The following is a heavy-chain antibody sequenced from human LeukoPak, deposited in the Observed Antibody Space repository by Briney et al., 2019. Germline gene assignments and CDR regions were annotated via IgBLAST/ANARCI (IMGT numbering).Heavy chain of an antibody. Sequence: ASVKVSCKASGYTFTGYYMHWVRQAPGQGLEWMGWINSNSGGTNYAQKFQGRVTMTRDTSISTAYMELSRLRSDDTAVYYCGREGYCSSTTCYKYWFDHWGQGTLVTVSS. J-gene: IGHJ5*02. V-gene: IGHV1-2*02. CDR3: GREGYCSSTTCYKYWFDH. D-gene: IGHD2-2*02. CDR1: GYTFTGYY. CDR2: INSNSGGT.